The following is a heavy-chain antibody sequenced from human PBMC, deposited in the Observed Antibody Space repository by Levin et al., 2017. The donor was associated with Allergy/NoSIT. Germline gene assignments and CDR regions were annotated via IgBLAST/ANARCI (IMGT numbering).Heavy chain of an antibody. V-gene: IGHV4-4*02. J-gene: IGHJ4*02. D-gene: IGHD6-19*01. CDR1: GDSISSTSW. CDR3: ARVAVAGGFYFDH. CDR2: IYHDGTT. Sequence: SETLTLTCAVSGDSISSTSWWSWVRQAPGQGLEWFGEIYHDGTTHHNPSLKSRVTMSVDKSKNHFSLNVDSVTAADTAVYFCARVAVAGGFYFDHWGQGTLVSVSS.